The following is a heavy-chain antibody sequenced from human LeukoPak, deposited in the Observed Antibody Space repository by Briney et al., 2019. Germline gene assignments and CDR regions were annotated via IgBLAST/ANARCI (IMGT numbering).Heavy chain of an antibody. CDR2: ISSSGSTI. CDR1: GFTFSSYE. D-gene: IGHD3-10*01. V-gene: IGHV3-48*03. Sequence: PGGSLRLSCAASGFTFSSYEMNWVRQAPGKGLEWVSYISSSGSTIYYADSVKGRFTISRDNAKNSLYLQMNSLRAEDTAVYYCARKSGDGMDVWGKGTTVTVSS. CDR3: ARKSGDGMDV. J-gene: IGHJ6*04.